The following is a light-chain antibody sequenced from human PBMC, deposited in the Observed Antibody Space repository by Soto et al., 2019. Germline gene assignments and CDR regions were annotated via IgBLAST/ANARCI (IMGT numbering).Light chain of an antibody. V-gene: IGKV3-15*01. CDR2: RAS. J-gene: IGKJ5*01. Sequence: EVVLTQSPATLSVSPGERATLSCRASESVNNKLGWYQQKPGQAPRRLIYRASTRATGIPARFSGSGSGTEFTLTISSLQSEDSAVYYCHQYNNWFPFTFGQGTRLEIK. CDR1: ESVNNK. CDR3: HQYNNWFPFT.